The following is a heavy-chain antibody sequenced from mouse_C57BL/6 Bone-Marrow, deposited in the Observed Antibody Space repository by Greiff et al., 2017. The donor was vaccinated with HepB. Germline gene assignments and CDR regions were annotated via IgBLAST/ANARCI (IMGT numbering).Heavy chain of an antibody. CDR3: AREASTILRPAVDY. J-gene: IGHJ2*01. V-gene: IGHV1-76*01. D-gene: IGHD2-4*01. CDR2: IYPGSGNT. Sequence: LQESGAELVRPGASVKLSCKASGYTFTDYYINWVKQRPGQGLEWIARIYPGSGNTYYNEKFKGKATLTAEKSSSTAYMQLSSLTSEDSAVYFCAREASTILRPAVDYWGQGTTLTVSS. CDR1: GYTFTDYY.